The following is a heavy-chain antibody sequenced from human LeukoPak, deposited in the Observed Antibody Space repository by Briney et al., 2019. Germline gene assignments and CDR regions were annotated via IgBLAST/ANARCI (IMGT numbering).Heavy chain of an antibody. V-gene: IGHV4-39*01. D-gene: IGHD3-3*01. CDR3: ASCYDGYEYYCYYMDF. J-gene: IGHJ6*03. CDR2: IYYSGST. Sequence: SETVSHTCTVSGRSLSSSSYYWRWIRQPPGKGLEWIGSIYYSGSTYYNPSLKSRVTISVDTSNNQFSLKLSSVTAADTAVYYCASCYDGYEYYCYYMDFWGKGTPVTASS. CDR1: GRSLSSSSYY.